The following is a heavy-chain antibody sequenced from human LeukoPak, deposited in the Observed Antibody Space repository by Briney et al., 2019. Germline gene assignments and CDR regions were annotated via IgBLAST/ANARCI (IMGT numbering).Heavy chain of an antibody. CDR2: INVGNGNT. CDR3: ARDSAWLVN. D-gene: IGHD6-19*01. Sequence: ASVKVSRKASGYTFTTYGIHWVRQAPGQRLEWVGWINVGNGNTKYSEKFQGRVTITRDTSASTAYMELSSLRSEDTAVYYCARDSAWLVNWGQGTLVTVSS. J-gene: IGHJ4*02. CDR1: GYTFTTYG. V-gene: IGHV1-3*01.